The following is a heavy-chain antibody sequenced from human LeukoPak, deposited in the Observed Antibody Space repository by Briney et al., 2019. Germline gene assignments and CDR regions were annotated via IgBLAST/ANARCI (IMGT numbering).Heavy chain of an antibody. Sequence: SETLSLTCTVSGGSISSYYWSWIRQPPGKGLEWIGRIYTSGSTSYNPSLKSRVTISVDKSKNQFSLKLSSVTAADTAVYYCARIHYYDSSGYSDYGGYWFDPWGQGTLVTVSS. V-gene: IGHV4-4*07. CDR2: IYTSGST. CDR1: GGSISSYY. CDR3: ARIHYYDSSGYSDYGGYWFDP. D-gene: IGHD3-22*01. J-gene: IGHJ5*02.